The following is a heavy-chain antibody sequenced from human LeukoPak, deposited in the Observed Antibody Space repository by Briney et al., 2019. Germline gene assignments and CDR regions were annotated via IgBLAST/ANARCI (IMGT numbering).Heavy chain of an antibody. CDR1: GYSISSSYY. Sequence: SETPSLTCAVSGYSISSSYYWGWTRQPPGKGLEWIGTIYHSGSTHYNPSLKSRVTLSVDTSKNQFSLKLRSVTAADTAVYYCASLPSNTVTHDYWGQGTLVTVSS. D-gene: IGHD4-11*01. J-gene: IGHJ4*02. CDR2: IYHSGST. CDR3: ASLPSNTVTHDY. V-gene: IGHV4-38-2*01.